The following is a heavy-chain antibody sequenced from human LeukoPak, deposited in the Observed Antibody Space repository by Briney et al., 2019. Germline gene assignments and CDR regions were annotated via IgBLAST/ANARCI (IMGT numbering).Heavy chain of an antibody. J-gene: IGHJ4*02. Sequence: NPSETLSLTCTVSGGSISSSSYYWGWIRQPPGKGLEWIGSIYYSGSTYYNPSLKSRVTISVDTSKNQFSLKLSSVTAADTAVYYCSSEWLLLKGYFDYWGQGTLVTVSS. CDR3: SSEWLLLKGYFDY. CDR1: GGSISSSSYY. CDR2: IYYSGST. V-gene: IGHV4-39*07. D-gene: IGHD3-3*01.